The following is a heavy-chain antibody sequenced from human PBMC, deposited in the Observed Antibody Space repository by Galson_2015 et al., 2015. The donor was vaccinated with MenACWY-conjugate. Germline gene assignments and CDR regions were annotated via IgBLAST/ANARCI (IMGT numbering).Heavy chain of an antibody. Sequence: SLRLSCAASGSTFSNYAMTWVCQAPGKGLEWVSVISGSGGSTYYADSMKGRFTISRDNSKNTLYLQMNSLRAEDTAVYYCAKNSHDFGDSRIDYWGQGTLVTVSS. D-gene: IGHD4-17*01. V-gene: IGHV3-23*01. CDR1: GSTFSNYA. J-gene: IGHJ4*02. CDR3: AKNSHDFGDSRIDY. CDR2: ISGSGGST.